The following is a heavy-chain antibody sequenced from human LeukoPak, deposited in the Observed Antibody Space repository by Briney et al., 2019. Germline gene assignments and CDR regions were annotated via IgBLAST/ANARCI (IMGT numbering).Heavy chain of an antibody. J-gene: IGHJ5*02. CDR2: IYPGESDT. V-gene: IGHV5-51*01. D-gene: IGHD3-10*01. CDR1: GYGFTSYW. CDR3: ARTNYYGSGSYYKRLPNWFDP. Sequence: GAALKISFKGSGYGFTSYWIGWVRPMPGKGVGWRGIIYPGESDTRYSPSFQGQVTISADKSISTAYLQWSSLKGSDTAMYYCARTNYYGSGSYYKRLPNWFDPWGQGTLVTVSS.